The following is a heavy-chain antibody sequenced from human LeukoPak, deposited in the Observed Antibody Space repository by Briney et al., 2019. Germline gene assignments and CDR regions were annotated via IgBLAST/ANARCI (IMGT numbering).Heavy chain of an antibody. V-gene: IGHV1-8*01. D-gene: IGHD2-2*01. Sequence: ASVEVSCKASGYTFTSCDINWVRQATGQGLEWMGWMNPNSGNTGYAQKFQGRVTMTRNTSISTAYMELSSLRSEDTAVYYCARRCSCTSCYVWGGFDYWGQGTLVTVSS. J-gene: IGHJ4*02. CDR3: ARRCSCTSCYVWGGFDY. CDR2: MNPNSGNT. CDR1: GYTFTSCD.